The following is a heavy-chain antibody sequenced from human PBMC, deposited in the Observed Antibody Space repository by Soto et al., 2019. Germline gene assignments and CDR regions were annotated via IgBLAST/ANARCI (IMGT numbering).Heavy chain of an antibody. D-gene: IGHD6-13*01. J-gene: IGHJ6*02. CDR2: IIPIFGTA. CDR1: GGTFSSYA. Sequence: ASVKVSCKASGGTFSSYAISWVRQVPGQGLEWMGGIIPIFGTANYAQKFQGRVTITADESTSTAYMELSSLRSEDTAVYYCARVPGIAAAGTDYYYYGMDVWGQGTTVTVSS. CDR3: ARVPGIAAAGTDYYYYGMDV. V-gene: IGHV1-69*13.